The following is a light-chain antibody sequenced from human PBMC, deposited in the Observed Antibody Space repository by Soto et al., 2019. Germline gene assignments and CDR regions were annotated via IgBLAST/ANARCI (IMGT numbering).Light chain of an antibody. J-gene: IGLJ2*01. CDR3: WSYAGRRTFEV. Sequence: QSVLTQPPSVSAAPGQKVTISCSGSSSNIGNNYVSWYQQYPGKAPKLMIFEGNKRPSGVSNRFSASKSGNTASLTISGLQAEDEADYYCWSYAGRRTFEVFGGGTKLTVL. CDR2: EGN. V-gene: IGLV2-23*03. CDR1: SSNIGNNY.